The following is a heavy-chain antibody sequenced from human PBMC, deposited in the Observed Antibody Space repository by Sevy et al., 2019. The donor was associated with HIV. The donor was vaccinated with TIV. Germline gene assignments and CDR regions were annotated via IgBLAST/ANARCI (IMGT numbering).Heavy chain of an antibody. V-gene: IGHV3-23*01. Sequence: GGSLRLSCAASGFTFSSYAMSWVRQAPGKGLEWVSAISGSGGSTYYADSVKGRFTISRDNSKNTLYLQMNSLRAEDTAVYYCAKDVGYYYDSSAHHPDYWGQGTLVTVSS. CDR3: AKDVGYYYDSSAHHPDY. CDR1: GFTFSSYA. CDR2: ISGSGGST. J-gene: IGHJ4*02. D-gene: IGHD3-22*01.